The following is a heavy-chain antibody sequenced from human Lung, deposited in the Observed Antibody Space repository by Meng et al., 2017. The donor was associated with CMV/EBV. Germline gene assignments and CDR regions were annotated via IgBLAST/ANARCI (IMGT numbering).Heavy chain of an antibody. CDR1: GFTFNSYW. D-gene: IGHD1-7*01. CDR2: IKQDGSEK. J-gene: IGHJ4*02. V-gene: IGHV3-7*01. Sequence: GESLKISCAASGFTFNSYWMNWVRQAPGKGLEWVANIKQDGSEKYYVGSVKGRFTISRDNAKNSLYLQMNSLRAEDTAVYYCARSRPDWNYVLGYFEYWGQGPXVTVSS. CDR3: ARSRPDWNYVLGYFEY.